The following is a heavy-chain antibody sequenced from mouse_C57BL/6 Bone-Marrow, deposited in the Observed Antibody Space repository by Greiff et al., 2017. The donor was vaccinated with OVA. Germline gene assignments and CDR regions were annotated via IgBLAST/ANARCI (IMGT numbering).Heavy chain of an antibody. CDR2: IYPGSGST. CDR1: GYTFTSYW. V-gene: IGHV1-55*01. D-gene: IGHD4-1*01. Sequence: VQLQQSGAELVKPGASVKMSCKASGYTFTSYWITWVKQRPGQGLEWIGDIYPGSGSTNYNEKFKSKATLTVDTSSSTAYMQLSSLTSEDSAVYYCARSKLTGTYYAMDYWGQGTSVTVSS. J-gene: IGHJ4*01. CDR3: ARSKLTGTYYAMDY.